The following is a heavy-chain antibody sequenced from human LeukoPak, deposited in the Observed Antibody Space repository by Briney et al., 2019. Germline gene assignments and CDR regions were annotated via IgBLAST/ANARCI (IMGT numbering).Heavy chain of an antibody. Sequence: AASAFTFFDAWMSWVRQAPGKGLEWVGHVKSKTHGETTDYGAPVKGRFTISRDDSKNTVYLQMNSLKIEDTAMYFCATGPRNAFDIWGQGTMVTVSS. J-gene: IGHJ3*02. CDR3: ATGPRNAFDI. V-gene: IGHV3-15*01. CDR2: VKSKTHGETT. CDR1: AFTFFDAW.